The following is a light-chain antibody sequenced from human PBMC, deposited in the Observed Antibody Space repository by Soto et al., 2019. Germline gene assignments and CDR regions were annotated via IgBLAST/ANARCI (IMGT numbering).Light chain of an antibody. CDR1: SSDVGSYNL. V-gene: IGLV2-23*01. Sequence: QSVLTQPASVSGSPGQSITISCTGTSSDVGSYNLVSWYQQHPGKAPKLMIYEGSKRPSGVSNRFSGSKSGNTASLTISGLQAEDEAAYYCCSYAGSSTSYVFGTGTKLTVL. CDR2: EGS. J-gene: IGLJ1*01. CDR3: CSYAGSSTSYV.